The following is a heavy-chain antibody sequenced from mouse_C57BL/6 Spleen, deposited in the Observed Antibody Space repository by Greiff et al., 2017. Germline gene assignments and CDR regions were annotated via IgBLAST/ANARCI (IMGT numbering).Heavy chain of an antibody. CDR2: IDTSDSET. D-gene: IGHD1-1*01. CDR1: GYTFTSYW. CDR3: ARRSGRSYWYFDY. Sequence: VQLQQPGAGLVRPGSSVKLSCKASGYTFTSYWLHWVRQRPLQGLEWIGNIDTSDSETHYNHKFKDKATLTVDKSSSTAYMQLSNMTSENSEVYYCARRSGRSYWYFDYWGQGTTLTVSS. V-gene: IGHV1-52*01. J-gene: IGHJ2*01.